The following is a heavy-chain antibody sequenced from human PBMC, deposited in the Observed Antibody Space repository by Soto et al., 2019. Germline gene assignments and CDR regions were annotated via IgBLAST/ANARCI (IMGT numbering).Heavy chain of an antibody. D-gene: IGHD5-12*01. J-gene: IGHJ3*02. V-gene: IGHV1-3*01. CDR1: GYTFTSYA. CDR2: INAGNGNT. CDR3: ASIVATINAFDI. Sequence: ASVKVSCKASGYTFTSYAMHWVRQAPGQRLEWMGWINAGNGNTKYSQKFQGRVTITRDTSASTAYMELSSLRSEDTAVYYCASIVATINAFDIWGQGTMVTVSS.